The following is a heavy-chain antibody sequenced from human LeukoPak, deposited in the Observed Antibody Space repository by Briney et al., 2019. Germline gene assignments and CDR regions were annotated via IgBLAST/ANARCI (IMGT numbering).Heavy chain of an antibody. CDR2: ISYDGSNK. J-gene: IGHJ4*02. CDR1: GFTFSSYA. CDR3: ARDQGVEMATILPFGFDY. V-gene: IGHV3-30-3*01. D-gene: IGHD5-24*01. Sequence: GGSLRLSCAASGFTFSSYAMHWVRQAPGKGLEWVAVISYDGSNKYYTDSVKGRFTISRDNSKNTLYLQMNSLRAEDTAVYYCARDQGVEMATILPFGFDYWGQGTLVTVPS.